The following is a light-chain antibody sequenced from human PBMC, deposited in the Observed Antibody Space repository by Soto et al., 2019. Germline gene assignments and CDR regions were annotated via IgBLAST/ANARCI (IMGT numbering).Light chain of an antibody. Sequence: QSVLTQPASVSGSPGQSITISCTGTSSDVGAYNYVSWYQQHPGKVPKLMIYDVYSRPSGVSNRFSGSKSGNTASLTISGLQAEDEADYYCSAYTTSNTHALGGGTKVTVL. V-gene: IGLV2-14*01. CDR3: SAYTTSNTHA. J-gene: IGLJ1*01. CDR1: SSDVGAYNY. CDR2: DVY.